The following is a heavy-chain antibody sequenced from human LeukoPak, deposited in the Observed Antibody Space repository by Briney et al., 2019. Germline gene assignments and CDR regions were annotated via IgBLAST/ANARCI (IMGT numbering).Heavy chain of an antibody. CDR2: IYYSGSS. CDR3: ARLSGSWGTDPGTPTVFDI. V-gene: IGHV4-59*12. Sequence: PSETLSLTCTVSGGSISNYYWSWIRQPPGKGLEWIGYIYYSGSSNYNPSLKSRVTISVDTSKNQFSLKLSSVTAADTAVYYCARLSGSWGTDPGTPTVFDIWGQGTMVTVSS. D-gene: IGHD1-26*01. J-gene: IGHJ3*02. CDR1: GGSISNYY.